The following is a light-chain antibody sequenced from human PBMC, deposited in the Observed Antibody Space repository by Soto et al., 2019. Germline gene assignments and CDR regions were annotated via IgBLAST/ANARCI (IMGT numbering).Light chain of an antibody. J-gene: IGKJ4*01. CDR2: DAS. CDR3: QQYDNLPPRLT. CDR1: QDISNY. Sequence: DIQMTQSPSSLSASVGDRVTITCQASQDISNYLNWYQQKPGKASKLLIYDASKLETGVPSRFSGSGSGTDFTFTISSLQPEDIATYYCQQYDNLPPRLTFGGGTKVEI. V-gene: IGKV1-33*01.